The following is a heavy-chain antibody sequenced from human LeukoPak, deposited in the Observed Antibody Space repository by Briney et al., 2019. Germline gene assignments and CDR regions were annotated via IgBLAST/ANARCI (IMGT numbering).Heavy chain of an antibody. CDR2: ISWNSGSI. D-gene: IGHD6-19*01. V-gene: IGHV3-9*01. CDR1: GFTFDDYA. J-gene: IGHJ4*02. Sequence: PGRSLRLSYAASGFTFDDYAMHWVRQAPGKGLEWVSGISWNSGSIGYADSVKGRFTISRDNAKNSLYLQMNSLRAEDTALYYCAKDIGAVAGAGVDYWGQGTLVTVSS. CDR3: AKDIGAVAGAGVDY.